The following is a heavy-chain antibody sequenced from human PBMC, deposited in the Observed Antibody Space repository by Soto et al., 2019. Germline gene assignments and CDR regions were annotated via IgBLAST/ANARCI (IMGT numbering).Heavy chain of an antibody. CDR2: IDPSDSYT. V-gene: IGHV5-10-1*01. CDR3: ARLDYGVY. Sequence: PXESLKLSCQCSGYSFTSYGISLVRQMPGKGLEWMGRIDPSDSYTNYSPSFQGHVTISADKSISTAYLQWSSLKASDTAMYYCARLDYGVYWGQGTLVTVSS. CDR1: GYSFTSYG. D-gene: IGHD3-16*01. J-gene: IGHJ4*02.